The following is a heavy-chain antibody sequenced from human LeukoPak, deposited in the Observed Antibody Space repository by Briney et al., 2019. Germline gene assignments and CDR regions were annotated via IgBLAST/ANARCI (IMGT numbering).Heavy chain of an antibody. V-gene: IGHV1-18*01. J-gene: IGHJ5*02. CDR3: VRDYFCSGGTCDDCFDP. CDR1: GYTFTNYD. CDR2: ISTYDHDT. D-gene: IGHD2-15*01. Sequence: ASVTVSCQASGYTFTNYDISWVRQAPGQGLEWMAWISTYDHDTNYAQKFRGRVTMTTDTSTSTAYMELKSLGSDDTAVYYCVRDYFCSGGTCDDCFDPWGQGTLVTVSS.